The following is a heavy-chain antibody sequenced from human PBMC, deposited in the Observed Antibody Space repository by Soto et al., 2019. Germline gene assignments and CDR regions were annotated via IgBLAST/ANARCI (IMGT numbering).Heavy chain of an antibody. V-gene: IGHV3-15*01. Sequence: GGSLRLSCAASGFTFSNAWLSGVRQAPGKGLEWVGRIKSKTDGGTTDSDAPAQGRFTISTDDSKNTLYLPMNSMKTDDTSVYYRTTNPHAGSGSYDYFDYWGQGTLVTVSS. CDR2: IKSKTDGGTT. J-gene: IGHJ4*02. CDR1: GFTFSNAW. D-gene: IGHD1-26*01. CDR3: TTNPHAGSGSYDYFDY.